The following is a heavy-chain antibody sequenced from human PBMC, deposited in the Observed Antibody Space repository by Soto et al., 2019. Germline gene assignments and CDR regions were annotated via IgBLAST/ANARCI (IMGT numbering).Heavy chain of an antibody. J-gene: IGHJ4*02. CDR3: ARATVIKHPVDY. Sequence: EVQLVESGGGLVQPGGSLRLSCAATGFTFSTYWMHWVRQGPGKGLVWVSRISTDGSSTTYADSVKGRFTISRDNAKNALYRQRNSRGAEDTAVYSCARATVIKHPVDYWGQGSLVAVSS. CDR2: ISTDGSST. V-gene: IGHV3-74*01. D-gene: IGHD2-21*01. CDR1: GFTFSTYW.